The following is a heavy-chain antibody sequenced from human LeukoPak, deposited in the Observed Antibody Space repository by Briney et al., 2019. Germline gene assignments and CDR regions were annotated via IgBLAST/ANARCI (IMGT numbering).Heavy chain of an antibody. J-gene: IGHJ4*02. CDR1: GGSFSGYY. V-gene: IGHV4-34*01. CDR2: INHSGST. CDR3: ASHGYCSSTSCSAPVGY. Sequence: SETLSLTCAVYGGSFSGYYWSWIRQPPGKGLEWIGEINHSGSTNYNPSLKSRVTISVDTSKNQFSLKLSSVTAADTAVYYCASHGYCSSTSCSAPVGYWGQGTLVTVSS. D-gene: IGHD2-2*03.